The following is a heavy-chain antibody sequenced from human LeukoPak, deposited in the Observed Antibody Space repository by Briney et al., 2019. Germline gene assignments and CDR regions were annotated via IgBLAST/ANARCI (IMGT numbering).Heavy chain of an antibody. CDR3: ARGSGSSESNWFDP. Sequence: PSETLSLTCTVSGDSITGYYWSWLRQPGGKGLEWIGRIYSSGSTNYNSSLKSRVTISVDTSKNQFSLKLTSVTAADTAVYYCARGSGSSESNWFDPWGRGTLVTVSS. V-gene: IGHV4-4*07. CDR1: GDSITGYY. D-gene: IGHD3-10*01. CDR2: IYSSGST. J-gene: IGHJ5*02.